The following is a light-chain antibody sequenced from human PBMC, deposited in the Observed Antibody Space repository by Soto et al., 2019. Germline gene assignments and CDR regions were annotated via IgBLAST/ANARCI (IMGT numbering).Light chain of an antibody. Sequence: EIVMTQSPATLSVSPGERDTLSCRASQSVSSNLAWYQQKPGQAPRLLIYGASTRATGLPARFSGSGSGTEFPLTISSLQSEDFAVYYCQQYNNWWAFGQGTKVEIK. CDR1: QSVSSN. CDR3: QQYNNWWA. CDR2: GAS. J-gene: IGKJ1*01. V-gene: IGKV3-15*01.